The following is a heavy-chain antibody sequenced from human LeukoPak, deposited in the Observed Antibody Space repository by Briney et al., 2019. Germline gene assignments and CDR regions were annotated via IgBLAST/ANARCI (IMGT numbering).Heavy chain of an antibody. D-gene: IGHD6-19*01. V-gene: IGHV6-1*01. Sequence: SQTLSPTCAISGDSVSSSSASWNWIRQSPSRGLEWLGRTYYRSKWYNDYAISVKSRMAIDPDTSKNQCSLRLNSVTPEDTALYYCTRGAVAHMYYFDYWGQGTLVTVSS. CDR3: TRGAVAHMYYFDY. J-gene: IGHJ4*02. CDR1: GDSVSSSSAS. CDR2: TYYRSKWYN.